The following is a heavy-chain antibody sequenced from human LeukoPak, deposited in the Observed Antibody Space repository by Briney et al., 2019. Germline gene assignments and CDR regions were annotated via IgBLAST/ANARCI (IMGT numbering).Heavy chain of an antibody. D-gene: IGHD3-10*01. V-gene: IGHV4-59*01. J-gene: IGHJ5*02. CDR1: GGSISTYY. CDR3: ARGGDYYGSGTYYAFDP. CDR2: IYYSGST. Sequence: PSETLSLTCTVSGGSISTYYWSWIRQPPGKGLEWIGYIYYSGSTNYNPSLKSRVSISVDTSKNQFSLRLSSVTAADTAVYYCARGGDYYGSGTYYAFDPWGQGTLVTVSS.